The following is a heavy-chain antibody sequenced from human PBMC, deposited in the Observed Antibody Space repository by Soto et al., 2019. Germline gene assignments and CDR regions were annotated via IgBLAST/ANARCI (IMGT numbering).Heavy chain of an antibody. CDR2: IYDTGST. Sequence: QVQLQESGPGLVKPSETLSLTCSVSGGSISSYYWSWIRQAPGKGLEWIGYIYDTGSTYYNPSLKSRITISEDTSKNQYSLKMKSVTAADTAVYYCARLRQITGTLDYFDYWGQGTRVTVS. V-gene: IGHV4-59*01. J-gene: IGHJ4*02. CDR3: ARLRQITGTLDYFDY. D-gene: IGHD1-7*01. CDR1: GGSISSYY.